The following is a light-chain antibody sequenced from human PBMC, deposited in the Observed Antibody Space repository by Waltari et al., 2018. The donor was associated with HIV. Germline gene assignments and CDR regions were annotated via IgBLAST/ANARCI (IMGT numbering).Light chain of an antibody. CDR3: MQGTHWPRYT. Sequence: DVVMTQSPLSLPVTLGQPASISCSSSQSLLYSDGNTYLSWFQQRPGQSPRRLIYKVSNRDSGVPDRFSGSGSGTDFTLKISRVEAEDVGVDYCMQGTHWPRYTFGQGTKLEIK. J-gene: IGKJ2*01. CDR2: KVS. V-gene: IGKV2-30*01. CDR1: QSLLYSDGNTY.